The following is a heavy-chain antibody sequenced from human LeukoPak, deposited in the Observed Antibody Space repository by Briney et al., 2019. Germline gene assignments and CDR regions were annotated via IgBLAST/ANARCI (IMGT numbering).Heavy chain of an antibody. CDR2: TYYSGST. V-gene: IGHV4-61*01. CDR1: GGSVSSGSYY. CDR3: ARAPPYYYGMDV. Sequence: SETLSLTCTVSGGSVSSGSYYWSWIRQPPGKGLEWIGYTYYSGSTNYNPSLKSRVTISVDTSKNQFSLKLSSVTAADTAVYYCARAPPYYYGMDVWGKGTTVTVSS. J-gene: IGHJ6*04.